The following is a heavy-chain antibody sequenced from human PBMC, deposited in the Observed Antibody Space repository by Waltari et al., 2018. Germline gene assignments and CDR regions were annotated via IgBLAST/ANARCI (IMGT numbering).Heavy chain of an antibody. CDR1: GFTFSDYA. CDR3: AKELERKPYYYYGWDV. D-gene: IGHD1-1*01. CDR2: ISNSDDTT. V-gene: IGHV3-23*01. J-gene: IGHJ6*02. Sequence: EMHLLESGGSLAQPGESLRLSCAASGFTFSDYAMAWVRQAPGKGLEWVSTISNSDDTTYYAASVKGRFTISRDNSKSTLFLQMNSLRADDTAIYYCAKELERKPYYYYGWDVWGQGTTVTVSS.